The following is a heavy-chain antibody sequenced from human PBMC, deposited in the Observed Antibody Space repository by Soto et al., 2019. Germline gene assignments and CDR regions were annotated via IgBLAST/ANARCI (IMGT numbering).Heavy chain of an antibody. CDR2: INHSGST. CDR3: ARGSNCSGGSCYLDWFDP. V-gene: IGHV4-34*01. CDR1: GGSFSGYY. J-gene: IGHJ5*02. Sequence: SETLSLTCAVYGGSFSGYYWSWIHQPPGKGLEWIGEINHSGSTNYNPSLKSRVTISVDTSKNQFSLKLSSVTAADTAVYYCARGSNCSGGSCYLDWFDPWGQGTLVT. D-gene: IGHD2-15*01.